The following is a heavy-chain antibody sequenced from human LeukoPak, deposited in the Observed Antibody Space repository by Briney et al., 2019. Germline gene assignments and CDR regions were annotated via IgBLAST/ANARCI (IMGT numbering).Heavy chain of an antibody. Sequence: ASVKVSCTASGGTFSSYAISWVRQAPGQGLEWMGWINPNSGGTNYAQKFQGRVTMTRDTSISTAYMELSRLRSDDTAVYYCARVSLDIVVVPAALGAYFDYWGQGTLVTVSS. D-gene: IGHD2-2*01. V-gene: IGHV1-2*02. CDR1: GGTFSSYA. J-gene: IGHJ4*02. CDR2: INPNSGGT. CDR3: ARVSLDIVVVPAALGAYFDY.